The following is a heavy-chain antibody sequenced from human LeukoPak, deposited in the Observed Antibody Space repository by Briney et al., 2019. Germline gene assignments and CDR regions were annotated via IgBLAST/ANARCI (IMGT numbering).Heavy chain of an antibody. D-gene: IGHD1-26*01. V-gene: IGHV3-23*01. J-gene: IGHJ4*02. CDR2: ISGSGGST. CDR1: GFTFSSYA. Sequence: GGSLRLSCAASGFTFSSYAMSWVRQAPGKGLEWVSAISGSGGSTYYADSVKGRFTISTDNSKNTLYLQMNSLRAEDTAVYYCAKASYSGGYFSLWGQGTLVTVSS. CDR3: AKASYSGGYFSL.